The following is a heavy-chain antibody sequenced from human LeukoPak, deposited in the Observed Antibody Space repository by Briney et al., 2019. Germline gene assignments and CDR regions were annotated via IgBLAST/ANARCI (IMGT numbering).Heavy chain of an antibody. CDR3: AGLSSGDGVPLDY. D-gene: IGHD6-19*01. V-gene: IGHV4-38-2*02. J-gene: IGHJ4*02. Sequence: PSETLSLTCTVSGYSISSGYYWGWIRQPPGKGLEWIGSIYHSGSTYYNPSLKSRVTISVDTSKNQFSLKLSSVTAADTAVYYRAGLSSGDGVPLDYWGQGTLVTVSS. CDR2: IYHSGST. CDR1: GYSISSGYY.